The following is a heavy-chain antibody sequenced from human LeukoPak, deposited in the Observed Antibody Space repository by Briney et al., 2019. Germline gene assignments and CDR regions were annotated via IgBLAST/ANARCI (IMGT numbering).Heavy chain of an antibody. Sequence: SVKVSCKVSGGPFSRYAISWVRQAPGQGLEWMGGILPSFGTANYAQKFQVRVTITADESTGTAYMELSSLRSEDTAVYYCARVFRGLLGGSYYYFDSWGQGTLVAVSS. V-gene: IGHV1-69*13. CDR1: GGPFSRYA. D-gene: IGHD3-10*01. J-gene: IGHJ4*02. CDR3: ARVFRGLLGGSYYYFDS. CDR2: ILPSFGTA.